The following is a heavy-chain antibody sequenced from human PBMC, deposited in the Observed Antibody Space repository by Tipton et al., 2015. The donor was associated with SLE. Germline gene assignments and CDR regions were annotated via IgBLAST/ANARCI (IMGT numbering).Heavy chain of an antibody. J-gene: IGHJ4*02. CDR1: GGSVNSGSYY. Sequence: TLSLTCTVSGGSVNSGSYYWSWIRQPPGKGLEWIGYIYYSGSTNYNPSLKSRVTISVDTSKNQFSLKLSSVTAADTAVYYCAGYDFWSGYRPYWGQGTLVTVSS. V-gene: IGHV4-61*01. D-gene: IGHD3-3*01. CDR3: AGYDFWSGYRPY. CDR2: IYYSGST.